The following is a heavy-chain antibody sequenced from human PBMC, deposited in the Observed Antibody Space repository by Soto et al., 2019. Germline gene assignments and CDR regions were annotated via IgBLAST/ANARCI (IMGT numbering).Heavy chain of an antibody. D-gene: IGHD4-17*01. CDR1: GFTFSSYW. J-gene: IGHJ6*02. Sequence: PGGSLRLSCAASGFTFSSYWMHWVRQAPGKGLVWVSRINSDGSSTSYADSVKGRFTISRDNAKNTLYLQMNSLRAEDTAVYYCARVVRLDYGDYVRWLYYYGMDVWGQGTTVTVSS. CDR2: INSDGSST. V-gene: IGHV3-74*01. CDR3: ARVVRLDYGDYVRWLYYYGMDV.